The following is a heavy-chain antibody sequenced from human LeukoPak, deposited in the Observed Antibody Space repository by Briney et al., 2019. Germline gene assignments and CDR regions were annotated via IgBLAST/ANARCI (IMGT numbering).Heavy chain of an antibody. CDR2: INPSGGST. J-gene: IGHJ4*02. Sequence: ASVKVSCKASGYTFTSYYMHWVRQSPGQGLEWMGIINPSGGSTSYAQKFQGRVTMTRDMSTSTVYMELSSLRSEDTAVYYCATGLYYDYVWGSYPDYWGQGTLVTVSS. CDR1: GYTFTSYY. D-gene: IGHD3-16*01. V-gene: IGHV1-46*01. CDR3: ATGLYYDYVWGSYPDY.